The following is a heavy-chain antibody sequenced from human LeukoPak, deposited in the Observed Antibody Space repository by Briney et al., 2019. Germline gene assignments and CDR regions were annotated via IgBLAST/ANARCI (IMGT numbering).Heavy chain of an antibody. CDR3: VVSYLYAFDI. J-gene: IGHJ3*02. CDR1: GFTFSTSA. V-gene: IGHV3-64D*06. CDR2: ISSNGGST. Sequence: GGSLRLSCSASGFTFSTSAIHWVRQAPGKGLEYVSAISSNGGSTYYAGSVKGRFTISRGNSKSTLYLQMSSLRAEDTAVYYCVVSYLYAFDIWGQGTMVTVSS. D-gene: IGHD5-18*01.